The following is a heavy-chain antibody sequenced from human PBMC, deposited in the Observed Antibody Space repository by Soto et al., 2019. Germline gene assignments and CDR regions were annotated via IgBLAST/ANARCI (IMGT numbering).Heavy chain of an antibody. Sequence: GESLKISCAASGFTFSSYWMSWVRQAPGKGLEWVANIKQDGSEKYYVDSVKGRFTISRDNAKNSLYLQMNSLRAEDTAVYYCARAVRSWPGVTTTVGYYYYYMDVWGKGTTVTVSS. CDR2: IKQDGSEK. CDR1: GFTFSSYW. J-gene: IGHJ6*03. D-gene: IGHD4-4*01. CDR3: ARAVRSWPGVTTTVGYYYYYMDV. V-gene: IGHV3-7*01.